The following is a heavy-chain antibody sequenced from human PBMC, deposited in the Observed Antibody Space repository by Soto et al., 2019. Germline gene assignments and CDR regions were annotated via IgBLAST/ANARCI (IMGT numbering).Heavy chain of an antibody. D-gene: IGHD3-22*01. CDR3: TSLASPYYYDSSGYIIDY. CDR2: IRSKANSYAT. Sequence: VQLVESGGGLVQPGGSLKLSCAASGFTFSGSAMHWVRQASGKGLEWVGRIRSKANSYATAYAASVKGRFTISRDDSKNTAYLQMNSLKTEDTAVYYCTSLASPYYYDSSGYIIDYWGQGTLVTVSS. V-gene: IGHV3-73*02. CDR1: GFTFSGSA. J-gene: IGHJ4*02.